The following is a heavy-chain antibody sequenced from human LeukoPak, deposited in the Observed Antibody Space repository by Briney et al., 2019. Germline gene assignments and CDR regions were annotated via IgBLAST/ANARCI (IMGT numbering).Heavy chain of an antibody. CDR2: ISGSGATT. D-gene: IGHD3-16*01. CDR1: GFTFSSYA. V-gene: IGHV3-21*01. J-gene: IGHJ5*02. Sequence: KTGGSLRLSCAASGFTFSSYAMHWVRQAPGKGLEWVSGISGSGATTYYADSVKGRFTIFRDNARNSLYLQMNSLRAEDTAVYYCASHSYGYNHWGQGTLVIVSS. CDR3: ASHSYGYNH.